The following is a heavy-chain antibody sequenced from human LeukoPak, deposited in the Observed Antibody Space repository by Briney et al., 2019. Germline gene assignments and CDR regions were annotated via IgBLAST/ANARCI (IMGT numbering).Heavy chain of an antibody. V-gene: IGHV1-46*01. CDR2: LKSSGDTT. D-gene: IGHD5-24*01. Sequence: ASVKVSCKTSGYTFTSYHMHWVRQAPGQGLEWVGILKSSGDTTVYAQKFQGRVTVTRDTSTSTVYMELSSLSSEDTAVYYCARDLPRDGYTPRYYYYMDVWGKGTTVTVSS. CDR1: GYTFTSYH. J-gene: IGHJ6*03. CDR3: ARDLPRDGYTPRYYYYMDV.